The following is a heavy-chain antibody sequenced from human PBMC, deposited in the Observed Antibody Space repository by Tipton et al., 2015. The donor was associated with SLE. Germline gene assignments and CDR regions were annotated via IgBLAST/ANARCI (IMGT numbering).Heavy chain of an antibody. V-gene: IGHV4-34*01. J-gene: IGHJ3*01. Sequence: TLSLTCDVNGGSFSGYYWSWIRQSPGKGLEWIGEVNHLGTIYYNASLKSRVTISIDTSKSHFSLKLTSVTAADTAVYYCGRHKTATRAFDFWGQGTLVTVSS. CDR2: VNHLGTI. CDR3: GRHKTATRAFDF. CDR1: GGSFSGYY. D-gene: IGHD1-1*01.